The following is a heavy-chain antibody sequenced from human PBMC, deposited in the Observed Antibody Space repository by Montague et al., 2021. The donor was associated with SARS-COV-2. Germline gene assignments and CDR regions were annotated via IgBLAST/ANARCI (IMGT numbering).Heavy chain of an antibody. J-gene: IGHJ4*02. D-gene: IGHD3-22*01. CDR3: ARGHLSVSMIVVVFTSASYYFDY. V-gene: IGHV4-34*01. CDR2: IKQSGST. CDR1: GGSFGDDH. Sequence: SETLSLTCGVYGGSFGDDHWSWTRQPPGKGLEWIGDIKQSGSTNYNPSLKSRVTISVDTSKNQFSLKLTSATAADTAVYFCARGHLSVSMIVVVFTSASYYFDYWGQGAQVTVSS.